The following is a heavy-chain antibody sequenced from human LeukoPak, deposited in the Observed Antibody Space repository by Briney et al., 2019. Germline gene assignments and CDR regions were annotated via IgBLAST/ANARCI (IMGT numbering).Heavy chain of an antibody. CDR1: GGSISSSSYY. Sequence: SEILSLTRTVSGGSISSSSYYWGWIRQPPGKGLEWIGSIYYSGSTYYNPSLKSRVTISVDTSKNQFSLKLSSVTAADTAVYYCAREDAQWLVSGYYYYMDVWGKGTTVTISS. D-gene: IGHD6-19*01. V-gene: IGHV4-39*07. CDR3: AREDAQWLVSGYYYYMDV. J-gene: IGHJ6*03. CDR2: IYYSGST.